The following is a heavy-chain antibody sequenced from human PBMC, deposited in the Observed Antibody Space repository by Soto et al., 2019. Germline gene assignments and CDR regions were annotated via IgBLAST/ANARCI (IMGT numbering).Heavy chain of an antibody. J-gene: IGHJ4*02. D-gene: IGHD4-17*01. Sequence: KPSETLSLTCAVYGGSFSGYYWSWIRQPPGKGLEWIGEINHSGSTNYNPSLKSRVTISVDTSKNQFSLKLSSVTAADTAVYYCARGPYGDSDYWGQGTLVTVSS. V-gene: IGHV4-34*01. CDR3: ARGPYGDSDY. CDR1: GGSFSGYY. CDR2: INHSGST.